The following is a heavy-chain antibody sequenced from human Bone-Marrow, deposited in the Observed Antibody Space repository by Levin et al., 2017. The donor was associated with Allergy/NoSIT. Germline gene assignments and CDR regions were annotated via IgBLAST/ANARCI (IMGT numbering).Heavy chain of an antibody. CDR1: GGSISSSNW. CDR3: ARRSSITGTTNWFDP. V-gene: IGHV4-4*02. Sequence: PSETLSLTCAVSGGSISSSNWWSWVRQPPGKGLEWIGEIYHSGSTNYNPSLKSRVTISVDKSKNQFSLKLSSVTAADTAVYYCARRSSITGTTNWFDPWGQGTLVTVSS. CDR2: IYHSGST. J-gene: IGHJ5*02. D-gene: IGHD1-7*01.